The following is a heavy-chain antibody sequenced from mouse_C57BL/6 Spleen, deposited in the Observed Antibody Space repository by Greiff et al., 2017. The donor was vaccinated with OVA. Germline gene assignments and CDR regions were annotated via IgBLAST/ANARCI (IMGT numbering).Heavy chain of an antibody. Sequence: VQLKESGAELVRPGSSVKMSCKTSGYTFTSYGINWVKQRPGQGLEWIGYLYIGNGYTEYNEKFKGKATLTSDTSSSTAYMQLSSLTSEDSAIYFCARRYYGSNYWYFDVWGTGTTVTVSS. CDR1: GYTFTSYG. J-gene: IGHJ1*03. D-gene: IGHD1-1*01. CDR2: LYIGNGYT. V-gene: IGHV1-58*01. CDR3: ARRYYGSNYWYFDV.